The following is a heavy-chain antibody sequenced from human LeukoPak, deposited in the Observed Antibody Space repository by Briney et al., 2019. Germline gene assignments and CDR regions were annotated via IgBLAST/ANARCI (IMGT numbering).Heavy chain of an antibody. D-gene: IGHD5-24*01. CDR2: INPNSGGT. CDR3: ARSGDGYNFLDY. Sequence: ASVRVSCKASGYTLTGYYMHWVPEAPGPRRGWMGWINPNSGGTNYAQKFQGRVTMTRDTSITTAYLDLSRLRSDDTAVYYCARSGDGYNFLDYWGQGTLVTASS. J-gene: IGHJ4*02. V-gene: IGHV1-2*02. CDR1: GYTLTGYY.